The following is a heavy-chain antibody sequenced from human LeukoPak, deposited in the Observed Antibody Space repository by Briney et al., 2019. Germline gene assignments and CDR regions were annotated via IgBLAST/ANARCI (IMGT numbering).Heavy chain of an antibody. Sequence: GESLKISCKASGYTFTSYWIGWVRQMPGKGLEWMGIIYPGNSDTRDSPSFQGQVTISVDKSISTAYLQWNNLKASDTAMYYCARHTVTTLSYMDVWGKGTTVTVSS. CDR1: GYTFTSYW. D-gene: IGHD4-17*01. CDR3: ARHTVTTLSYMDV. CDR2: IYPGNSDT. J-gene: IGHJ6*03. V-gene: IGHV5-51*01.